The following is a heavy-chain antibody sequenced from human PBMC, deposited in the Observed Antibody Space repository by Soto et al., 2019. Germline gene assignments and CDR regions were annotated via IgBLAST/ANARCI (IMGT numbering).Heavy chain of an antibody. J-gene: IGHJ6*03. D-gene: IGHD2-15*01. CDR3: ARSPGYCSRGICYRYMDV. V-gene: IGHV3-53*04. Sequence: EMQLVESGGGLVNPGGSLRLSCAASGLIVNNNYMNWVRQAPGKGLEWVSVIHSGNSASYADSVVGRFTICRHHSKNMVYLQMNSRRAEDTAVYYCARSPGYCSRGICYRYMDVWCKGTTVTVSS. CDR1: GLIVNNNY. CDR2: IHSGNSA.